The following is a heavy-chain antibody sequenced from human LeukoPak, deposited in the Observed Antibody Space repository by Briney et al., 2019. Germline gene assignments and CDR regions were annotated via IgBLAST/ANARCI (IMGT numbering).Heavy chain of an antibody. D-gene: IGHD3-10*01. J-gene: IGHJ4*02. CDR3: ARAFVGFDY. V-gene: IGHV3-23*01. CDR1: GFTFSSYA. CDR2: ISGSGGST. Sequence: GGSLRLSCAASGFTFSSYAMSWVRQAPGKGLEWVSAISGSGGSTYYADSVKGRFTISRGNSKNSLYLQMNSLRAEDTAVYYCARAFVGFDYWGQGTLVTVSS.